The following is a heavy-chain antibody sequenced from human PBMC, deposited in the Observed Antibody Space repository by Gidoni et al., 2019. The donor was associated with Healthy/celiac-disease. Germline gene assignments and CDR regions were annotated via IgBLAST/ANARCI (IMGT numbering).Heavy chain of an antibody. CDR3: ASGGYYLLSPFDY. D-gene: IGHD3-16*01. J-gene: IGHJ4*02. CDR2: IKQDGSEK. CDR1: GFTFSSYW. Sequence: EVQLVESGGGLVQPGGSLRLSCAASGFTFSSYWMSWVRQAPGKGLEWVANIKQDGSEKYYVDSVKGRFTISRDNAKNSLYLQMNSLRAEDTAVYYCASGGYYLLSPFDYWGQGTLVTVSS. V-gene: IGHV3-7*03.